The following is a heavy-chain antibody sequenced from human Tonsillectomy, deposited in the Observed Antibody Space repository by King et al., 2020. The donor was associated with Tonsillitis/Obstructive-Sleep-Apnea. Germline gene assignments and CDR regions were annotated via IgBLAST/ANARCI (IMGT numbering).Heavy chain of an antibody. V-gene: IGHV3-49*04. CDR2: MRSKAYGGTT. CDR1: GFTFGDYA. J-gene: IGHJ6*02. Sequence: VQLVESGGGLVQPGRSLRLSCTASGFTFGDYAMSWVRQAPGKGLEWVGFMRSKAYGGTTEYAASVKGRFTISRDDSKSIAYLQMNSLKTEDTAVYYCTRELVLLWFGDYYYGMDVWGQGTPVTVSS. D-gene: IGHD3-10*01. CDR3: TRELVLLWFGDYYYGMDV.